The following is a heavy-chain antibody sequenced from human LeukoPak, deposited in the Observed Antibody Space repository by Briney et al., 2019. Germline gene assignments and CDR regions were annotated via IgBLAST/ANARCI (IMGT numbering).Heavy chain of an antibody. CDR1: GFTFNSYS. D-gene: IGHD3-10*01. Sequence: PGGSLRLSCAASGFTFNSYSMNWVRQAPGKGLEWVADMSYDGSDKDYADSVKGRFTISRDNSKNTLYLQMNSLRVEDTAVCHCARDGPEENGSPLDYWGQGTLVTVSS. CDR3: ARDGPEENGSPLDY. V-gene: IGHV3-30*03. CDR2: MSYDGSDK. J-gene: IGHJ4*02.